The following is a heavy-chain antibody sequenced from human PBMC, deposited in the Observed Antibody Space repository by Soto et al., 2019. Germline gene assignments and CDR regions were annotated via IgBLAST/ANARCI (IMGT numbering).Heavy chain of an antibody. CDR2: IYSDGST. CDR3: ARLGDSSGCSGWCDP. D-gene: IGHD3-22*01. J-gene: IGHJ5*02. V-gene: IGHV3-66*04. Sequence: EVQLVESGGGLVQPGGSLRLSCAASGFTVSSNYMSWVRQAPGKGLEWVSVIYSDGSTYYTASVKGRFTISRDSSNSTLYLQRNSLRAEDTAVYYCARLGDSSGCSGWCDPWGQGTLVTVSS. CDR1: GFTVSSNY.